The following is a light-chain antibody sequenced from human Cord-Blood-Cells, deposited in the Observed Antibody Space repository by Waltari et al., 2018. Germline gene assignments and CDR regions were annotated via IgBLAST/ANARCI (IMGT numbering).Light chain of an antibody. J-gene: IGKJ1*01. Sequence: DIQMTQSPSSLSASVGDRVTITCRASQSISGYLNWYQQKPGKAPKLLIYAASSLQSGVPSRFSGSGSGTDFTLTISSLQPEDFATYYCQQSYSTRWTFGQGTKVEIK. V-gene: IGKV1-39*01. CDR1: QSISGY. CDR2: AAS. CDR3: QQSYSTRWT.